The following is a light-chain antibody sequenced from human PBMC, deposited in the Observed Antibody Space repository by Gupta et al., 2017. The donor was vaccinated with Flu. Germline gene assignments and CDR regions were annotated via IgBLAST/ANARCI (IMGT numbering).Light chain of an antibody. CDR3: QHLQSNPLT. V-gene: IGKV1-9*01. Sequence: PSLLSATVGNTSHITCRACKGIRSDLAWYQKKPRTATHLLFYDISPLQTGVSSMGSGSGAGKEFTPTSSNLQAEEFSNYYRQHLQSNPLTFGGGTKVEIK. CDR2: DIS. CDR1: KGIRSD. J-gene: IGKJ4*01.